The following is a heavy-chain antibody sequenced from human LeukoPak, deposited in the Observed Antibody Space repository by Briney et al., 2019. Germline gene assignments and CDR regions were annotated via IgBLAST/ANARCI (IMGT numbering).Heavy chain of an antibody. CDR1: GGSFSGYY. CDR3: AGGNQYGSGSYYNVYGDNWFDP. Sequence: SETLSLTCAVYGGSFSGYYWSWIRQPPGKGLEWIGEINHSGSTNYDPSLKSRVTISVDTSKNQFSLKLSSVTAADTAVYYCAGGNQYGSGSYYNVYGDNWFDPWGQGTLVTVSS. J-gene: IGHJ5*02. D-gene: IGHD3-10*01. CDR2: INHSGST. V-gene: IGHV4-34*01.